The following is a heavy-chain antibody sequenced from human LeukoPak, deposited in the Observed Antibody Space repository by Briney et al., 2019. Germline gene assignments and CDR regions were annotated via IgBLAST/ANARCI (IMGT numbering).Heavy chain of an antibody. Sequence: GGSLRLSCAASGFTFSSYGMHWVRQAPGKGLEWVAVISYDGSNKYYADSVKGRFTISRDNSKNTLYLQMNSLRAEDTAVYYCAKEYYYDSRSGGILDYWGQGTLVTVSS. CDR1: GFTFSSYG. CDR3: AKEYYYDSRSGGILDY. D-gene: IGHD3-22*01. J-gene: IGHJ4*02. CDR2: ISYDGSNK. V-gene: IGHV3-30*18.